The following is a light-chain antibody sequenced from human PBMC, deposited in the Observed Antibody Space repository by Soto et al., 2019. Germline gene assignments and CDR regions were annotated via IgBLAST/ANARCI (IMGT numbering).Light chain of an antibody. CDR2: GAS. J-gene: IGKJ1*01. CDR3: QQFNSWPPWA. V-gene: IGKV3-15*01. CDR1: QRVSSD. Sequence: EIVMTQSPATLSVSPGERATLFCRASQRVSSDLAWYQQKPGQPPRLLIYGASTRATGVPARFIGSGSGTDFTLTINSLQSEDFAVYYCQQFNSWPPWAFGQGTKVEI.